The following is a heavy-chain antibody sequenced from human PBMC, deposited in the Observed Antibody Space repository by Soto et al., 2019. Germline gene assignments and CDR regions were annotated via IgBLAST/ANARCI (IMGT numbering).Heavy chain of an antibody. CDR1: GGTFSSYA. D-gene: IGHD2-2*01. V-gene: IGHV1-69*01. J-gene: IGHJ4*02. Sequence: QVQLVQSGAEVKKPGSSVKVSCKASGGTFSSYAISWVRQAPGQGLEWMGGIIPIFGTANYAQKFQGRVTITADDSTSTAYMELSSLRSEDTAVYYCARDVVGYCSSTSGRGDQPWGQGTLVTVSS. CDR3: ARDVVGYCSSTSGRGDQP. CDR2: IIPIFGTA.